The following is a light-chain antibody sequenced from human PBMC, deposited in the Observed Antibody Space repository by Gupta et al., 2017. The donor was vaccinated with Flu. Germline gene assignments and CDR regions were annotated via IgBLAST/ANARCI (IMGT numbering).Light chain of an antibody. J-gene: IGLJ3*02. V-gene: IGLV1-47*01. Sequence: QSVLTQPPSASGTPGQRVTISCSGSSSDIGSNYVYWYQQLPGRAPKLLIYRNDLRPSGVPDRFSGSKSGTSASLAISGLRSEDEADYHCAAWDDSLKIQVFGGGTKLTVL. CDR2: RND. CDR1: SSDIGSNY. CDR3: AAWDDSLKIQV.